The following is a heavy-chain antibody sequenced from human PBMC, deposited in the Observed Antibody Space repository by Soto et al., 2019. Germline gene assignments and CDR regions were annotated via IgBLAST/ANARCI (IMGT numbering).Heavy chain of an antibody. V-gene: IGHV4-4*02. CDR3: ARDPYSSGWYFDY. Sequence: SETLSLTCAVSGGSISSSNWWSWVRQPPGKGLEWIGEIYHSGITNYKPSLKSRVTISVDKSKNQFSLKLSSVTAADTAVYYCARDPYSSGWYFDYWGQGTLVTVSS. CDR2: IYHSGIT. D-gene: IGHD6-19*01. J-gene: IGHJ4*02. CDR1: GGSISSSNW.